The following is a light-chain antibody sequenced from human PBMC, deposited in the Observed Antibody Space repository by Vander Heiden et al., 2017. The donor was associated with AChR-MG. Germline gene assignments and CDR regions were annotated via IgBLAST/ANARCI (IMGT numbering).Light chain of an antibody. CDR3: HSRDSSGNHLV. CDR1: SLRSYY. Sequence: SSELTQDPAVSVALGQTVGITCQGDSLRSYYASWYQQKPGQAPLLVIYGKNNRPSGIPDRFSGSSSGNTASLTITGAQAEDEADYYCHSRDSSGNHLVFGGGTKLTGL. V-gene: IGLV3-19*01. CDR2: GKN. J-gene: IGLJ2*01.